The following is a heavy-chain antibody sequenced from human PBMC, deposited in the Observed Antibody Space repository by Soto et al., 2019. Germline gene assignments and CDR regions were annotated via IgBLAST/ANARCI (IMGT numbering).Heavy chain of an antibody. V-gene: IGHV4-4*07. J-gene: IGHJ4*02. CDR2: MYNSERT. CDR1: GGSISGYY. CDR3: AREPLAHSYFDL. Sequence: PSETLSLTCTVSGGSISGYYWSWIRQPAGKGLEWIGRMYNSERTNYNPSLKSRVTMSMDTSKNQFSLKLTSVTAADTAVYFCAREPLAHSYFDLWGRGTLVTVSS.